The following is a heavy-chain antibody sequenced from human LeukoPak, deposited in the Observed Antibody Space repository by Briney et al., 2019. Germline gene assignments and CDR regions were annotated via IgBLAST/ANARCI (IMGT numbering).Heavy chain of an antibody. Sequence: GASVKVSCKASGYTFTGYYMHWVRQAPGQGLEWMGWINPNSGGTNYAQKFQGRVTMTRDTSISTAYMDLSRLRSDDTAVYYCARDSYWYGGIYLLDYWGQGTLVTVSS. CDR3: ARDSYWYGGIYLLDY. V-gene: IGHV1-2*02. J-gene: IGHJ4*02. D-gene: IGHD1-26*01. CDR1: GYTFTGYY. CDR2: INPNSGGT.